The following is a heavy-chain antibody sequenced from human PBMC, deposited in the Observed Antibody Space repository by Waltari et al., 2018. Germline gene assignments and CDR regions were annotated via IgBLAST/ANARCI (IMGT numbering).Heavy chain of an antibody. J-gene: IGHJ5*02. Sequence: QVQLQESGPGLVKPSETLSLTCAVSGYSLSSGYYWGWIRQPPGKGLEWIGSIYHSGSTYYNPSLKSRVTISVDTSKNQFSLKLSSVTAADTAVYYCARDGPRSGWYRGWFDPWGQGTLVTVSS. CDR2: IYHSGST. D-gene: IGHD6-19*01. CDR1: GYSLSSGYY. V-gene: IGHV4-38-2*02. CDR3: ARDGPRSGWYRGWFDP.